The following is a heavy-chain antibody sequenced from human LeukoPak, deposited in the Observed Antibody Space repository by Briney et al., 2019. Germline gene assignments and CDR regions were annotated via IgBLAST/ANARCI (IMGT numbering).Heavy chain of an antibody. CDR1: GYTFTSYG. CDR2: ISAYNGNT. Sequence: GASVNVSCKASGYTFTSYGISWVRQAPGQGLEWMGWISAYNGNTNYAQKFQGRVTITADKSTSTAYMELSSLRSEDTAVYYCAREPRPYYYDSSGYYYPFDYWGQGTLVTVSS. D-gene: IGHD3-22*01. J-gene: IGHJ4*02. V-gene: IGHV1-18*01. CDR3: AREPRPYYYDSSGYYYPFDY.